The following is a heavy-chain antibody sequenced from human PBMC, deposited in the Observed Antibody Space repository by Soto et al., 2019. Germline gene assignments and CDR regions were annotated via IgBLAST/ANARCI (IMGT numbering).Heavy chain of an antibody. D-gene: IGHD5-18*01. Sequence: PGGSLRLSCAASGFTFSSYSMNWVRQAPGKGLEWVSAISGSGGSTYYADSVKGRFTISRDNSKNTLYLQMNSLRAEDTAVYYCAKTQDTAMAKHPYFDYWGQGTLVTVSS. V-gene: IGHV3-23*01. CDR1: GFTFSSYS. CDR2: ISGSGGST. CDR3: AKTQDTAMAKHPYFDY. J-gene: IGHJ4*02.